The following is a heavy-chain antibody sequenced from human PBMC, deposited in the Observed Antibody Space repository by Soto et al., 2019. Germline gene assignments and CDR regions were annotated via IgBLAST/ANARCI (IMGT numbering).Heavy chain of an antibody. Sequence: SETLSLTCTVSGGSVGSGSYYWSWIRQPPGKGLEWIGYIYYSGSTNYNPSLKSRVTISVDTSKNQFSLKLSSVTAADTAVYYCARDSPFGNXADYCGQGTLVTVSS. CDR2: IYYSGST. J-gene: IGHJ4*02. D-gene: IGHD4-4*01. V-gene: IGHV4-61*01. CDR1: GGSVGSGSYY. CDR3: ARDSPFGNXADY.